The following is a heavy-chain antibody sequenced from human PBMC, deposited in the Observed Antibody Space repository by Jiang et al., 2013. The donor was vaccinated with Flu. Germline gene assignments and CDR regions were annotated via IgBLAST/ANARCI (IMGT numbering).Heavy chain of an antibody. CDR2: IYYSGST. V-gene: IGHV4-39*01. Sequence: GLVKPSETLSLTCTVSGGSISSSSYYWGWIRQPPGKGLEWIGSIYYSGSTYYNPSLKSRVTISVDTSKNQFSLKLSSVTAADTAVYYCARHQPDRTRYCSSTSCQEGGYYFDYWGQGTLVTVSS. D-gene: IGHD2-2*01. CDR3: ARHQPDRTRYCSSTSCQEGGYYFDY. J-gene: IGHJ4*02. CDR1: GGSISSSSYY.